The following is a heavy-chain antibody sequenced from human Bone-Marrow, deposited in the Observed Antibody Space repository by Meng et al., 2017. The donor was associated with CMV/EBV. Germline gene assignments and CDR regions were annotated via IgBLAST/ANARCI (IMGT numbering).Heavy chain of an antibody. Sequence: GESLKISCAASGFTFPTYWMSWVRQAPGKGLEWVANIKQDGTEKYYVDSLKGRFTISRDNAKNSLYLRMNSLRADDTAVYYWARDIGGWEPLVSYWGQGTLVTVSS. CDR2: IKQDGTEK. J-gene: IGHJ4*02. CDR3: ARDIGGWEPLVSY. D-gene: IGHD1-26*01. CDR1: GFTFPTYW. V-gene: IGHV3-7*01.